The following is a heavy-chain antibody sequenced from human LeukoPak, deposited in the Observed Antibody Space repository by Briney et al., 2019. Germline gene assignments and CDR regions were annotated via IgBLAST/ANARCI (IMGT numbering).Heavy chain of an antibody. D-gene: IGHD6-6*01. CDR1: GFTFSSYA. Sequence: GGSLRLSCAASGFTFSSYAMSWVRQAPGKGLEWASAISGSGGSTYYADSVKGRFTISRDNSKNTLYLQMNSLRAEDTAVYYCAKSRAIAARPLLDYWGQGTLVTVSS. CDR2: ISGSGGST. V-gene: IGHV3-23*01. CDR3: AKSRAIAARPLLDY. J-gene: IGHJ4*02.